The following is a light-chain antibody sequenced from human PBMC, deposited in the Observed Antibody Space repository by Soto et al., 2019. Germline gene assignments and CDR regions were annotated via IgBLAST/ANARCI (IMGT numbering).Light chain of an antibody. V-gene: IGKV1-39*01. CDR3: QQSYSTPLT. Sequence: DIQMTQSPSSLPASVGDRVTITCRARQSISRDLNWYQQKLGKGPKLLIYASSSLQIGVPSRFSGSGSGTDFTLTLSSLQPEDFATYYCQQSYSTPLTFGGGTKVEIK. J-gene: IGKJ4*01. CDR2: ASS. CDR1: QSISRD.